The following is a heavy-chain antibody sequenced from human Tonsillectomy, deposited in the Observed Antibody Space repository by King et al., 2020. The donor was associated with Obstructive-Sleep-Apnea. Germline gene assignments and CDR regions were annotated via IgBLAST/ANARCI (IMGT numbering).Heavy chain of an antibody. CDR1: GFTFTSYA. V-gene: IGHV3-30-3*01. D-gene: IGHD3-3*01. CDR2: ISYDGNNK. Sequence: VQLVEAGGGVVQPGRSLRLSCAASGFTFTSYAMHWVRQAPGKGREWVAVISYDGNNKYHADSVKGRFTISRDNFRNILYLQMNSLRPEDTAVYYCARGPGGDYRISDFDYWGQGTLVTVSS. J-gene: IGHJ4*02. CDR3: ARGPGGDYRISDFDY.